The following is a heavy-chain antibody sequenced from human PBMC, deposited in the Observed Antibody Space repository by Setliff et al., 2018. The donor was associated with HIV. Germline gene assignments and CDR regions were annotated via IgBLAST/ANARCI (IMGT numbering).Heavy chain of an antibody. CDR1: DDSIRSDSYY. Sequence: SETLSLTCSVSDDSIRSDSYYWTWIRQPAGEGLEWIGRIYSSGNTNYNPSLESRVTISVDTSKNQISLKLSSVTAADTAVFYCAREFYHYDSSDYYSDYYYYYMDVWGKGTTVTVSS. D-gene: IGHD3-22*01. J-gene: IGHJ6*03. CDR3: AREFYHYDSSDYYSDYYYYYMDV. CDR2: IYSSGNT. V-gene: IGHV4-61*02.